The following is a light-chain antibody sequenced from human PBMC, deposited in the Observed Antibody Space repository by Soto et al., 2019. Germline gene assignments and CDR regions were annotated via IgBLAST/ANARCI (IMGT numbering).Light chain of an antibody. CDR2: AAS. CDR3: QSYNTARPT. V-gene: IGKV1-27*01. Sequence: IKMTQSPSSVSASVGDRLTISCRASQDIGNWLAWYQQQPGKAPKRLIYAASTLQSGVPSRFSGSGSGTDFTLTISGLQPEDLATYYCQSYNTARPTFGQGTRLEIK. CDR1: QDIGNW. J-gene: IGKJ5*01.